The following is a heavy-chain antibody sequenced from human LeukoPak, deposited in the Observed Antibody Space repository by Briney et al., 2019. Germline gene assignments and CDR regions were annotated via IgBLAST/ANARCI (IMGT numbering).Heavy chain of an antibody. Sequence: ASVKVSCKASGGTFSSYGISWVRQAPGQGLDWMGWISAYNGNTNYAQKLQGRVTMTTDTSTSTAYMELRSLRSDDTAVYYCAREGYCSGGSCYFLLDYWGQGTLVTVSS. CDR2: ISAYNGNT. D-gene: IGHD2-15*01. V-gene: IGHV1-18*01. CDR1: GGTFSSYG. CDR3: AREGYCSGGSCYFLLDY. J-gene: IGHJ4*02.